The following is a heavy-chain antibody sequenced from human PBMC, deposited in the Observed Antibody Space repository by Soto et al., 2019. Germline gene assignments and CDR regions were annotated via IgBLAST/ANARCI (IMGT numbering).Heavy chain of an antibody. CDR2: ISGSGGST. D-gene: IGHD6-19*01. Sequence: HPGGSLRLSCAASGFTFSSYAMSWVRQAPGKGLEWVSAISGSGGSTYYADSVKGRFTISRDNSKNTLYLQMNSLRAEDTAVYYCAEHHRSGLTRLDYWGQGTLVTVSS. CDR1: GFTFSSYA. J-gene: IGHJ4*02. CDR3: AEHHRSGLTRLDY. V-gene: IGHV3-23*01.